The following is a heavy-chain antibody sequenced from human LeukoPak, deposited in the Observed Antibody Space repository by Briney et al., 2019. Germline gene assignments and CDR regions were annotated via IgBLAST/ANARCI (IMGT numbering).Heavy chain of an antibody. CDR2: IDPSDSYT. D-gene: IGHD3-16*02. J-gene: IGHJ4*02. CDR3: ARLYVWGSYRYGADY. CDR1: GYSFTSYC. Sequence: GESLKISCRGSGYSFTSYCISWVRQMPGKGLEWMGRIDPSDSYTNYSPSFQGHVTISADKSISTAYLQWSSLKASDTAMYYCARLYVWGSYRYGADYWGQGTLVTVSS. V-gene: IGHV5-10-1*01.